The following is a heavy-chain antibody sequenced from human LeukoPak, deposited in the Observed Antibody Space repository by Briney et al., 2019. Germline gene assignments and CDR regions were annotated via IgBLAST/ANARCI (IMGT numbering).Heavy chain of an antibody. J-gene: IGHJ4*02. CDR3: AKGTKVAARPPYFDY. Sequence: GGSLRLSCAASGFTVSSTYMTWVRQAPGKGLEWVSAISGSGGSTYYADSVKGRFTISRDNSKNTLYLQMNSLRAEDTAVYYCAKGTKVAARPPYFDYWGQGTLVTVSS. D-gene: IGHD6-6*01. V-gene: IGHV3-23*01. CDR1: GFTVSSTY. CDR2: ISGSGGST.